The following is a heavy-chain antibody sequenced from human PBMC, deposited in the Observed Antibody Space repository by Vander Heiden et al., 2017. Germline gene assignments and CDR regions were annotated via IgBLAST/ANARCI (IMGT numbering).Heavy chain of an antibody. CDR1: GFTFSSYA. CDR3: ARSIMITCGGVIAPPGY. D-gene: IGHD3-16*01. CDR2: ISGSGGST. Sequence: EVQLLESGGGLVQPGGSLRLSCAASGFTFSSYAMSWVRQAPGKGLEWVSAISGSGGSTYYADSVKGRFTISRDNSKNTLYLQMNSLRAEDTAVYYCARSIMITCGGVIAPPGYWGQGTLVTVSS. J-gene: IGHJ4*02. V-gene: IGHV3-23*01.